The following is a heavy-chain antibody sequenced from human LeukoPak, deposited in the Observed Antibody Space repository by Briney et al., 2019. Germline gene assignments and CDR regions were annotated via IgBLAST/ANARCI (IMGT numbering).Heavy chain of an antibody. CDR2: ISGSGGIT. CDR3: AKTSSDLWFGELLRGAFDY. Sequence: GGSLRLSCAASGFTFSSYGMTWVRQAPGKGLEWVSAISGSGGITYYADSVKGRSTISRDNSKNTLYLQMNSLRAEDTAVYYCAKTSSDLWFGELLRGAFDYWGQGTLVTVSS. J-gene: IGHJ4*02. V-gene: IGHV3-23*01. CDR1: GFTFSSYG. D-gene: IGHD3-10*01.